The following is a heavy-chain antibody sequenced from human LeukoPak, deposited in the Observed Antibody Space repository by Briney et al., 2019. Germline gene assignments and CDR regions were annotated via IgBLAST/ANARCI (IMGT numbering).Heavy chain of an antibody. CDR2: INPNSGGT. D-gene: IGHD6-13*01. Sequence: ASVKVSCKASGFTFTGYYMHWVRQAPGQGLEWMGWINPNSGGTNYAQKFQGRVTMTEDTSTDTAYMELSSLRSEDTAVYYCATAGGRIAAVGPFDYWGQGTLVTVSS. CDR1: GFTFTGYY. V-gene: IGHV1-2*02. CDR3: ATAGGRIAAVGPFDY. J-gene: IGHJ4*02.